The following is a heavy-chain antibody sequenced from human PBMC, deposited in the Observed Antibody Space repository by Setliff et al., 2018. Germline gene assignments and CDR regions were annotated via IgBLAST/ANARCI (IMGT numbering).Heavy chain of an antibody. CDR2: IDSSSTWI. CDR3: ARTCSGSGCYAGLES. Sequence: PGGSLRLSCAASGFTFSSYTMNWVRQAPGQGLEWVSSIDSSSTWIYYADSVKGRLTISRDNAKSSLYLQMNSLRPEDTAVYYCARTCSGSGCYAGLESWGQGTPVTVSS. CDR1: GFTFSSYT. J-gene: IGHJ4*02. V-gene: IGHV3-21*01. D-gene: IGHD2-15*01.